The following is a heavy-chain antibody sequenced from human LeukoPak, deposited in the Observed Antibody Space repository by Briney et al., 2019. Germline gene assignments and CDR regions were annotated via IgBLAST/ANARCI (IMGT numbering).Heavy chain of an antibody. V-gene: IGHV4-59*08. Sequence: SETLSLTCTVSGGSISIYYWSWIRQPPGKGLEWICYIYYGGSTNYNPSLKSRVTISIDPSKNKFSLKLSSVTAADTAVYYCARRRYSSGQIDYWGQGTLVTVSS. CDR1: GGSISIYY. CDR3: ARRRYSSGQIDY. J-gene: IGHJ4*02. D-gene: IGHD6-19*01. CDR2: IYYGGST.